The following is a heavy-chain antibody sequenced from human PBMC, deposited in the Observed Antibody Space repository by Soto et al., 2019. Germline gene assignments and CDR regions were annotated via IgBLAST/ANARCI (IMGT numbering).Heavy chain of an antibody. CDR1: GGSISASSYY. CDR2: IYHTGNA. J-gene: IGHJ5*02. V-gene: IGHV4-39*01. CDR3: ARDFFDSSDYTTNWFDP. D-gene: IGHD3-22*01. Sequence: SETLSLTCTVSGGSISASSYYWAWIRQPPGEGLEWIGSIYHTGNAYYNPSLKSRVTISVDTSKNQFSLKLTSVTAADAALYYCARDFFDSSDYTTNWFDPWGQGTLVTVSS.